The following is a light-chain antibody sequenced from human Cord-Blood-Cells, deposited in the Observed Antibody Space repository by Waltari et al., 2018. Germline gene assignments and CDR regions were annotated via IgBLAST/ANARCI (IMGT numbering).Light chain of an antibody. CDR2: AAS. CDR3: QQSYSTPWT. V-gene: IGKV1-39*01. J-gene: IGKJ1*01. Sequence: DIQMTQSPSSLSAYVGDRVTITCRASQSISSYINWYQQKPGKAPKLLIYAASSLQSGVPSRFSGSGSGTDFTLTSSSLQPEDFAIYYCQQSYSTPWTFGHGTKVEIK. CDR1: QSISSY.